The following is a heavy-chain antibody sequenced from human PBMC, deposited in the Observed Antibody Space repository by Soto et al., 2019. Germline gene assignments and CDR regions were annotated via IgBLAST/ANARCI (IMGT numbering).Heavy chain of an antibody. CDR2: IYYSGST. V-gene: IGHV4-59*01. Sequence: SETLSLTCTVSGGSISSYYWSWIRQPPGKGLEWIGYIYYSGSTNYNPSLKSRVTMSVDTSKNQFSLKLSSVTAADTAVYYCARTTAVPNTLRSRYFFDYWGQGTLVTVSS. CDR3: ARTTAVPNTLRSRYFFDY. D-gene: IGHD4-17*01. CDR1: GGSISSYY. J-gene: IGHJ4*02.